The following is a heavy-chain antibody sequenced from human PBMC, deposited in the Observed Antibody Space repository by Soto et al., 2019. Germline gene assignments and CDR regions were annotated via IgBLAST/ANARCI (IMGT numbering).Heavy chain of an antibody. V-gene: IGHV4-34*01. D-gene: IGHD2-8*01. J-gene: IGHJ4*02. CDR1: GGSFSGYY. CDR3: ARGPHIVLMVYDKDY. CDR2: INHSGST. Sequence: QVQLQQWVAGLLKPSETLSLTCAVYGGSFSGYYWSWIRQPPGKGLEWIGEINHSGSTHYNPSLKSRVTISVDTSKNQFSLKLSSVTAADTAVYYCARGPHIVLMVYDKDYWGQGTLVTVSS.